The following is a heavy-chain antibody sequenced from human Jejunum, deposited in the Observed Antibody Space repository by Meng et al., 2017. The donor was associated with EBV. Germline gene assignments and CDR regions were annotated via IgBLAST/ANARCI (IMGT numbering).Heavy chain of an antibody. CDR1: GYIFTSYA. V-gene: IGHV1-3*04. Sequence: VQSGAEVKKPGASVTVSCNASGYIFTSYAIHWLRQDTGQRPEWMGWINTGNGDTKYSQQFQGRVTITRDIYASTVYLDLSSLRYEDSGVYYCAKVRVGGTTLGWFDPWGQGTLVTVSS. CDR2: INTGNGDT. CDR3: AKVRVGGTTLGWFDP. J-gene: IGHJ5*02. D-gene: IGHD1/OR15-1a*01.